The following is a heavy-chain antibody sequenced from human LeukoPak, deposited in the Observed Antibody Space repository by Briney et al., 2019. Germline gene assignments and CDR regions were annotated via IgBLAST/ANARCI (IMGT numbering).Heavy chain of an antibody. J-gene: IGHJ4*02. D-gene: IGHD3-10*01. V-gene: IGHV4-4*07. CDR2: IYTSGST. CDR3: ARGSILPPYGSGTFDY. CDR1: GGSISSYH. Sequence: SETLSLTCTVSGGSISSYHWSWVRQPPGKGLEWIGRIYTSGSTNYNPSLKSRVTMSVDTSKNQFSLKLSSVTAADTAVYYCARGSILPPYGSGTFDYWGQGTLVTVSS.